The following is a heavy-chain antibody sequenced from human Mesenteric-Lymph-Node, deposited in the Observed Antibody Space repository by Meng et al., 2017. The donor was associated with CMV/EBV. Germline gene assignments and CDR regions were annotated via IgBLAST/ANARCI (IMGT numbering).Heavy chain of an antibody. CDR3: ARRSPGTKGCFDY. J-gene: IGHJ4*02. Sequence: SETLSLTCTVSGGSISSGDYYWSWIRQPPGKGLEWIGYIYYSGSTYYNPSLKSRVTISVDTSKNQFSLELSSVTAADTAVYYCARRSPGTKGCFDYWGQGTLVTVSS. CDR1: GGSISSGDYY. CDR2: IYYSGST. V-gene: IGHV4-30-4*08. D-gene: IGHD6-19*01.